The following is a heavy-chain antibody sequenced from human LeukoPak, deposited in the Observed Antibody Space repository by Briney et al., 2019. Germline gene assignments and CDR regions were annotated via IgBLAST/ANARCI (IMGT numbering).Heavy chain of an antibody. CDR3: ARVDWELLYYFDY. V-gene: IGHV3-7*01. J-gene: IGHJ4*02. CDR2: IKQDGSEK. D-gene: IGHD1-26*01. Sequence: GGSLRLSCAASGFTFSSYWMSWVRQAPGKGLEWVANIKQDGSEKYYVDSVKGRFTISRDNAKNSLYLQMNSLRAEDTAVYYCARVDWELLYYFDYWGQGTLVTVSS. CDR1: GFTFSSYW.